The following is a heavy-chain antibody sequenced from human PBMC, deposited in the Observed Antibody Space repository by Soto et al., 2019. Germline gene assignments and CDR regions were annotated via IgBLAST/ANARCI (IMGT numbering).Heavy chain of an antibody. CDR2: ISAYNGNT. D-gene: IGHD1-1*01. CDR3: ARRTATTPGYYSGMDV. V-gene: IGHV1-18*04. CDR1: GYTFTSYG. J-gene: IGHJ6*02. Sequence: ASVKVSCKASGYTFTSYGISWVRQAPGQGLEWMGWISAYNGNTNYAQKLQGRVTMTTDTSTSTAYMELRSLRSDDTAVYYCARRTATTPGYYSGMDVWGQGTTVTVSS.